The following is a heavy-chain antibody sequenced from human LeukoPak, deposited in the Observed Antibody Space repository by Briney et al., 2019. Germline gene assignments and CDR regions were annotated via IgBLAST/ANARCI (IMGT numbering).Heavy chain of an antibody. V-gene: IGHV3-74*01. Sequence: GGSLRLSCAVSGFTFSSYWMHWVRQAPGKGLVWVSRINSDGSSTSYADSVKGRFTISRDNAKNTLYLQMNSLRAEDTAVYYCARDGDPYYYDSSGYSNGYWGQGTLVTVSS. CDR3: ARDGDPYYYDSSGYSNGY. CDR2: INSDGSST. CDR1: GFTFSSYW. D-gene: IGHD3-22*01. J-gene: IGHJ4*02.